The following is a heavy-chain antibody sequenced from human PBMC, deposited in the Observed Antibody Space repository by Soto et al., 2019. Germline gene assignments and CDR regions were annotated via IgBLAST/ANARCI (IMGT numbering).Heavy chain of an antibody. V-gene: IGHV6-1*01. CDR1: GDSVSSNSAA. CDR3: ARVSSWEQQLVQLNRLAP. D-gene: IGHD6-13*01. J-gene: IGHJ5*02. CDR2: TYYRSKWYN. Sequence: SQTLSLTCAISGDSVSSNSAAWNWIRQSPSRGLEWLGRTYYRSKWYNDYAVSVKSRITINPDTSKNQFSLQLNSVTPEDTAVYYCARVSSWEQQLVQLNRLAPWGQGTLVTVSS.